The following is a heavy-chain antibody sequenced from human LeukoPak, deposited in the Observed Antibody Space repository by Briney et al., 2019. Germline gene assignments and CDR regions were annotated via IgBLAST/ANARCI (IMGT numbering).Heavy chain of an antibody. CDR2: ISSSSGNI. Sequence: GGSLRLSCAASGFTFSGYNMNWVRQAPGKGLEWVSSISSSSGNIYYADSVKGRFTISRDNAKKSLFLQMNSLRAEDTAVYYCARFTDYYASTGYYYVGAFDIWGQGTVVTVSS. CDR3: ARFTDYYASTGYYYVGAFDI. V-gene: IGHV3-21*01. J-gene: IGHJ3*02. D-gene: IGHD3-22*01. CDR1: GFTFSGYN.